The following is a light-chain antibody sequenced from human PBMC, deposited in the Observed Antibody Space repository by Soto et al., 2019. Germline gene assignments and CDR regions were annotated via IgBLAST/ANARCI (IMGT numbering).Light chain of an antibody. CDR2: GAF. Sequence: EIMLSQSPCTLSLSTGESATLSCRASQSIPNNNLAWYQQKPGQAPRLLFYGAFNRASGIPDRFSGSGSGTDFTLTISRVEPVDFAVYSCQQYHSSPWTFGQGTKVAIK. J-gene: IGKJ1*01. CDR1: QSIPNNN. CDR3: QQYHSSPWT. V-gene: IGKV3-20*01.